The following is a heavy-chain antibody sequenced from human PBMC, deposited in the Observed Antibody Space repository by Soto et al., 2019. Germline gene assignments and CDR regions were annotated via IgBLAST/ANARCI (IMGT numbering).Heavy chain of an antibody. V-gene: IGHV4-31*03. CDR3: ARRYCSSTSCYLDY. Sequence: SATLSLTCTVSGGSISSGGYYWSWIRQHPGKGLEWIGYIYYSGSTYYNPSLKSRVTISVDTSKNQFSLKLSSVTAADTAVYYCARRYCSSTSCYLDYWGQGTLVTVSS. CDR1: GGSISSGGYY. CDR2: IYYSGST. J-gene: IGHJ4*02. D-gene: IGHD2-2*01.